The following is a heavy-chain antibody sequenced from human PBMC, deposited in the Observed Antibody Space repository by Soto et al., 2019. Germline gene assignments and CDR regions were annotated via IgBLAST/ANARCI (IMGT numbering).Heavy chain of an antibody. CDR1: GYSFTSYW. CDR2: IYPGDSDT. J-gene: IGHJ6*02. Sequence: GESLKISCKGSGYSFTSYWIGWVRQMPGKGLEWMGIIYPGDSDTRYGPSFQGQVTISADKSISTAYLQWSSLKASDTAMYYCARSLGSGSYRYYYYYGMDVWGQGTTVTV. CDR3: ARSLGSGSYRYYYYYGMDV. D-gene: IGHD3-10*01. V-gene: IGHV5-51*01.